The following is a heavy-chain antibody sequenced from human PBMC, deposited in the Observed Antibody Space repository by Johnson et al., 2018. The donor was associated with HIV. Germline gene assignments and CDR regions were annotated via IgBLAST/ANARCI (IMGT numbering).Heavy chain of an antibody. CDR1: GFTVSSNY. CDR3: ARMYSSGWYDLRVVYAFDI. CDR2: IYSGGST. V-gene: IGHV3-53*01. Sequence: QLVESGGGLIQPGGSLRLSCAASGFTVSSNYMSWVRQAPGKGLEWVSVIYSGGSTYYADSVKGRFTISRDNSKNSLYLQMNSLRAEDTAVYYCARMYSSGWYDLRVVYAFDIWGQGTMVTVSS. J-gene: IGHJ3*02. D-gene: IGHD6-19*01.